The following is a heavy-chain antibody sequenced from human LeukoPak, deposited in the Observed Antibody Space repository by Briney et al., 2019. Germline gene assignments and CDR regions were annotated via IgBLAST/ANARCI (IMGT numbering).Heavy chain of an antibody. CDR1: GVTFSSYW. CDR2: ISYDGSNT. Sequence: GGSLRLSCAASGVTFSSYWMTWVRQAPGKGLEWVAVISYDGSNTYYADSVKGRFTISRDNSKNMLYLQMNSLRAEDTAVYYCAKPYYYGSRSYMDYWGQGTLVTVSS. D-gene: IGHD3-10*01. CDR3: AKPYYYGSRSYMDY. V-gene: IGHV3-30*18. J-gene: IGHJ4*02.